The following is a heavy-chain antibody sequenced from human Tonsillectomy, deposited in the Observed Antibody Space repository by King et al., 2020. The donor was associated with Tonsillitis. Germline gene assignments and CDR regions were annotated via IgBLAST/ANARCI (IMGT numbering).Heavy chain of an antibody. Sequence: VQLQQSGQGLVQPSQTLSLTCVISGDSVSSNTAAWNWIRQSPSRGLEWLGRTYYRSKWYNDYAEAVKSRISINPDTSKNQFSLQLTSVTPEDTAVYYCLSGWYFDTWGQGTQVTVS. J-gene: IGHJ4*02. D-gene: IGHD1-1*01. V-gene: IGHV6-1*01. CDR2: TYYRSKWYN. CDR3: LSGWYFDT. CDR1: GDSVSSNTAA.